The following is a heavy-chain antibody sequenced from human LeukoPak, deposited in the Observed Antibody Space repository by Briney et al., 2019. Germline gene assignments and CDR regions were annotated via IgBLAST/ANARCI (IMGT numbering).Heavy chain of an antibody. CDR1: GGSISIYY. CDR2: THTSGST. D-gene: IGHD4-17*01. CDR3: ASLHDYGDYGLDY. V-gene: IGHV4-4*07. Sequence: PSETLSLTCTVSGGSISIYYWNWMRQPAGKGLEWIGRTHTSGSTNYNPSLKSRVTMSVDTSKNQFSLKLSSVTAADTAVYYCASLHDYGDYGLDYWGQGTLVTVSS. J-gene: IGHJ4*02.